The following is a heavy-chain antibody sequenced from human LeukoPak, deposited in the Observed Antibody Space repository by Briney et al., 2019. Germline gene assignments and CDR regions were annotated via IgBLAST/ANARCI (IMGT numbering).Heavy chain of an antibody. V-gene: IGHV3-23*01. CDR3: ARGVGARSADY. J-gene: IGHJ4*02. Sequence: GGSLRLSCAASGFTFSSYAMSWVRQAPGKGLEWVSAISGSGGSTYYADSVKGRFTISRDNSKNTLYLQMGSLRAEDMAVYYCARGVGARSADYWGQGTLVTVSS. D-gene: IGHD1-26*01. CDR2: ISGSGGST. CDR1: GFTFSSYA.